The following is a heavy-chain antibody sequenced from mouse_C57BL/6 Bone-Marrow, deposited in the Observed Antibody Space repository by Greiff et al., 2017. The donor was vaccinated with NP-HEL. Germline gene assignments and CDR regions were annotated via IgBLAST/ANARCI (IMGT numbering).Heavy chain of an antibody. D-gene: IGHD1-1*01. J-gene: IGHJ4*01. Sequence: EVMLVESGGGLVKPGGSLKLSCAASGFTFSSYAMFWVRQTPEKRLEWVATISDGGSYTYYPDNVKGRFTISRDNAKNNLYLQMSHLKSEDTAMYYCARDPTGAAMDYWGQGTSVTVSS. CDR2: ISDGGSYT. CDR1: GFTFSSYA. V-gene: IGHV5-4*01. CDR3: ARDPTGAAMDY.